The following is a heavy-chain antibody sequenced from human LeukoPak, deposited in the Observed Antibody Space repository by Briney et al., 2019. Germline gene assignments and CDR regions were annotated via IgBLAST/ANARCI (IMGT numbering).Heavy chain of an antibody. CDR1: VGTFSSYA. D-gene: IGHD6-13*01. CDR3: ARSGRGHSSSWPTRVYYFDY. CDR2: IIPIFGTA. Sequence: SVKVSCKASVGTFSSYAISWVRQAPGQGLEWMGGIIPIFGTANYAQKFQGRVTITADESTSTAYMELSSLRSEDTAVYYCARSGRGHSSSWPTRVYYFDYWGQGTLVTVSS. J-gene: IGHJ4*02. V-gene: IGHV1-69*13.